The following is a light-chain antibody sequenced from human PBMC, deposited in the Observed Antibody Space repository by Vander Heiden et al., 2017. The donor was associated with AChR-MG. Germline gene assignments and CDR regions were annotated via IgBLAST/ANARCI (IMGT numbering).Light chain of an antibody. CDR1: STDVGGYDF. CDR2: DVS. V-gene: IGLV2-11*01. CDR3: CSYARTKVRF. Sequence: QSALTQPRSVSGSPGQSVTISCTGTSTDVGGYDFVSWYQQHPGKAPKLIIYDVSKRPSGVPDRFSGSKSGNTASLTISGLQAEDEADYYCCSYARTKVRFFGGGTKLTVL. J-gene: IGLJ2*01.